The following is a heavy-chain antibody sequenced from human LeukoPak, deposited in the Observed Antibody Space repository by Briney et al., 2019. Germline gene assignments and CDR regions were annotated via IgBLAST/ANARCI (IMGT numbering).Heavy chain of an antibody. Sequence: GESLKISCKGSGYSFTSYWIGWVRQMPGKGLEWMGIIYPGDSDTRYSPSFQGQVTISADKSISTAYLQWSGLKASDTAMYYCARHQQLTYYYGSGSYSNWFDPWGQGTLVTVSS. CDR2: IYPGDSDT. D-gene: IGHD3-10*01. V-gene: IGHV5-51*01. CDR1: GYSFTSYW. J-gene: IGHJ5*02. CDR3: ARHQQLTYYYGSGSYSNWFDP.